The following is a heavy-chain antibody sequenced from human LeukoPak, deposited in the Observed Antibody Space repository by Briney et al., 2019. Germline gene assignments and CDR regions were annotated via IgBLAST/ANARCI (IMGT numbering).Heavy chain of an antibody. CDR3: VRDRGISFYFDY. Sequence: GGSLRLSCAASGFTFSSYEMNWVRQAPGKGLEWVSYISSSGSTIYYADSVKGRFTISRDNAKNTLYLQMKSLRAEDTAVYYCVRDRGISFYFDYWGQGTLVTVSS. CDR1: GFTFSSYE. J-gene: IGHJ4*02. D-gene: IGHD3-16*02. V-gene: IGHV3-48*03. CDR2: ISSSGSTI.